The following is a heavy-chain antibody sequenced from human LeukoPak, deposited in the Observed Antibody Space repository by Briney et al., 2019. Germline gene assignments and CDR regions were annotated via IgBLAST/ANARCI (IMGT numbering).Heavy chain of an antibody. V-gene: IGHV3-74*01. CDR1: AFTFSSYW. D-gene: IGHD2-15*01. CDR2: INSDGGST. J-gene: IGHJ2*01. Sequence: GGSLRLSCAASAFTFSSYWMNWVRQAPGKGLVWVSRINSDGGSTSYADSVKGRLTISRDNAKNTLYLQMNSLRAEDTAMYYCARGSDCSGGSCYSYWYFDLWGRGTLVTVSS. CDR3: ARGSDCSGGSCYSYWYFDL.